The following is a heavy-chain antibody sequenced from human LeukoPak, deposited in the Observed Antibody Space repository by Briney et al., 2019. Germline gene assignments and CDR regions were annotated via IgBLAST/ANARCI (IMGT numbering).Heavy chain of an antibody. D-gene: IGHD3-10*01. V-gene: IGHV4-59*08. CDR1: GGSFSGYY. Sequence: SETLSLTCAVYGGSFSGYYWSWIRQPPGKGLEWIGYIYYSGSTNYNPSLKSRVSISVDTSKNQFSLKLSSVTAADTAVYYCARRPSGFDYWGQGTLVTVSS. CDR3: ARRPSGFDY. CDR2: IYYSGST. J-gene: IGHJ4*02.